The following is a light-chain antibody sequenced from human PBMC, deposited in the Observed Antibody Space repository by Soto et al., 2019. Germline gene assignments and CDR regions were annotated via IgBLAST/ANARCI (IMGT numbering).Light chain of an antibody. CDR1: QSVSSW. CDR3: QQYKSFLGT. CDR2: KAS. V-gene: IGKV1-5*03. Sequence: DIQMTQSPSTLSASVGDRVTFTCRASQSVSSWVAWYQQKPGKAPNLLITKASSLESGVPSRFSGSGTGPEFTLTINGLQPDDFATYYCQQYKSFLGTFGQGTKVEIK. J-gene: IGKJ1*01.